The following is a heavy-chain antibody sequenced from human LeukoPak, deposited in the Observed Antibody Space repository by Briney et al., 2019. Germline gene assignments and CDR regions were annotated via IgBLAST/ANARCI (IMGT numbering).Heavy chain of an antibody. Sequence: GGSLRLSCVASGFTFHKYWMVWVRQAPGKGLEWVSVIYSGGSTYYADSVKGRFTISRDNSKNTLYLQMNSLRAEDTAVYYCAGGSTSLVVTNFFDYWGQGTLVTVSS. J-gene: IGHJ4*02. D-gene: IGHD3-22*01. V-gene: IGHV3-53*01. CDR3: AGGSTSLVVTNFFDY. CDR2: IYSGGST. CDR1: GFTFHKYW.